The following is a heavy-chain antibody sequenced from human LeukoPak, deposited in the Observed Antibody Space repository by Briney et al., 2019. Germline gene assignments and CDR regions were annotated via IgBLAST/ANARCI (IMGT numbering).Heavy chain of an antibody. CDR3: AKVRPGFDP. J-gene: IGHJ5*02. CDR2: INYSGGST. V-gene: IGHV3-23*01. Sequence: GGSLRLSCAASGFTFSNYAMTWVRQAPGKGLEWGSDINYSGGSTYYADSVKGRFTISRDNSKNTLYLQMNSLRADDTAVYYCAKVRPGFDPWGQGTLVTVSS. CDR1: GFTFSNYA.